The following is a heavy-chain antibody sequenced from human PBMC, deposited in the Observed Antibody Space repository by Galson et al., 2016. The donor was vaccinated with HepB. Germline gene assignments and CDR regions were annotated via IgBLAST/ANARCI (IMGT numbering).Heavy chain of an antibody. CDR3: ARDLSSGWYGSFDY. CDR1: GFTFSNYW. J-gene: IGHJ4*02. CDR2: INSDGSST. D-gene: IGHD6-19*01. V-gene: IGHV3-74*01. Sequence: SLRLSCAASGFTFSNYWMHWVRQAPGKGLVWVSRINSDGSSTNYADSVKGRITISRDNANNTLYVQMNSLRAEDTAVYYCARDLSSGWYGSFDYWGQGTLVTVSS.